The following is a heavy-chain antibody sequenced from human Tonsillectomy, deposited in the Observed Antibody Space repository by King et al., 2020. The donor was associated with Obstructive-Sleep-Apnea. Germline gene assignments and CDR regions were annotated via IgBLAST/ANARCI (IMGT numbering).Heavy chain of an antibody. Sequence: QLQESGPGLVKPSETLSLTCTVSGYSISSGYYWGWIRQPPGKGLEWIGSIYHSGSTYYNPSLKSRVTISVDTSKNPFSLKLSSVTAADTAVYYCARDTGSVASDYWGQGTLVTVSS. CDR1: GYSISSGYY. J-gene: IGHJ4*02. CDR3: ARDTGSVASDY. D-gene: IGHD5-12*01. CDR2: IYHSGST. V-gene: IGHV4-38-2*02.